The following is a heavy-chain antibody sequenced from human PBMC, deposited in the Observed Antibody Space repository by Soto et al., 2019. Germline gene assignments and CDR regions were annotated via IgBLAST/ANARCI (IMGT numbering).Heavy chain of an antibody. J-gene: IGHJ6*03. CDR1: GYTFTSYG. CDR2: ISAYNGNT. D-gene: IGHD3-3*01. Sequence: ASVKVSCKASGYTFTSYGINWVRQAPGQGLEWMGWISAYNGNTNYAQKLQGRVTMTTDTSTSTAYMELRSLRSDDTAVYYCARDMSVTIFGVVINRSGYYYMDVWGQGTTVTVSS. V-gene: IGHV1-18*01. CDR3: ARDMSVTIFGVVINRSGYYYMDV.